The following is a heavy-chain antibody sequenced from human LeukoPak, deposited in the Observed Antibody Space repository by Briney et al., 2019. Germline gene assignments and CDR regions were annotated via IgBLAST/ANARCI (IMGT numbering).Heavy chain of an antibody. Sequence: GGSLRLSCAASGFTFSSYWMSWVRQAPGKGLEWVANIKQDGSEKYYVDSVKGRFTISRDNAKNSLYLQMNSLRAEDTAVYYCASDIRSLGYCSSTSCYIDYWGQGTLVTASS. CDR2: IKQDGSEK. CDR1: GFTFSSYW. V-gene: IGHV3-7*01. J-gene: IGHJ4*02. CDR3: ASDIRSLGYCSSTSCYIDY. D-gene: IGHD2-2*01.